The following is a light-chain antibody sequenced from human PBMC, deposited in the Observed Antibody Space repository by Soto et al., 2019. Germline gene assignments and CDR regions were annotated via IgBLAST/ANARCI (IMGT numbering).Light chain of an antibody. CDR2: GAS. Sequence: EIVLTQSPGSLSLSPGERATLSCRASQSLSSSYIARYQQKPGQAPRLLISGASSRATGIPDRFSGSGSGTDFTLTISRLEPEDFAVYHCQQFHISPYAFGQGTKLEIK. CDR1: QSLSSSY. CDR3: QQFHISPYA. J-gene: IGKJ2*01. V-gene: IGKV3-20*01.